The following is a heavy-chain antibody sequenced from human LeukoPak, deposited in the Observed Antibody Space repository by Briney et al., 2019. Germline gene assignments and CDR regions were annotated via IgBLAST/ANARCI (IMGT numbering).Heavy chain of an antibody. J-gene: IGHJ4*02. CDR1: GFTFSSYG. CDR3: VRQDDYGDYVPFDY. D-gene: IGHD4-17*01. CDR2: IRYDGSNK. Sequence: GGSLRLSWAASGFTFSSYGMHWVRQAPGKGLEWVAFIRYDGSNKYYADSVKGRFTISRDNSKNTLYLQMNSLRAEDTAVYYCVRQDDYGDYVPFDYWGQGTLVTVSS. V-gene: IGHV3-30*02.